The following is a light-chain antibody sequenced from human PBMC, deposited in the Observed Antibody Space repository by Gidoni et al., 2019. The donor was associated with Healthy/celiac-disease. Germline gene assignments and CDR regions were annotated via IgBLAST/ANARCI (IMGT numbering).Light chain of an antibody. J-gene: IGLJ2*01. CDR2: DVS. CDR1: SSDVGGYNY. Sequence: QSALTQPASVSGSPGQSITISCTGTSSDVGGYNYVSWYQQHPGKAPKLMIYDVSNRPSGVSNRFSCSKSGNTASLTISGLQAEDEADYYCSSYTSSSTLVVFCGGTKLTVL. V-gene: IGLV2-14*01. CDR3: SSYTSSSTLVV.